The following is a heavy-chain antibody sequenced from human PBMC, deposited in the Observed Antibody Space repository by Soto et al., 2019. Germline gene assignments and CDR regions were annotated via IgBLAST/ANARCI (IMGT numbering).Heavy chain of an antibody. CDR1: GGTFSSYA. Sequence: SVKVSCKASGGTFSSYAISWVRQAPGQGLEWMGGIIPIFGTANYAQKFQGRVTITADESTSTAYMELSSLRSEDTAVYYCASLRGSSSCMAYWGQGTLVTVSS. CDR3: ASLRGSSSCMAY. V-gene: IGHV1-69*13. D-gene: IGHD6-13*01. CDR2: IIPIFGTA. J-gene: IGHJ4*02.